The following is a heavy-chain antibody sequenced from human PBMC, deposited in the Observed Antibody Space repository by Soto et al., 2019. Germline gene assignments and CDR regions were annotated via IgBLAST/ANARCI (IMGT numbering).Heavy chain of an antibody. Sequence: PSETLSLTCTVSGGSIRIGGDYWRWVRQNPRRGLEWIGNIYYSGNTYYNPSLKSRLTISVDTSKNQNSLNLSSVTAADTAVYSCERDRIMATAGTARHYSGSDVWGQGTTVTVSS. CDR3: ERDRIMATAGTARHYSGSDV. CDR2: IYYSGNT. V-gene: IGHV4-31*03. J-gene: IGHJ6*02. D-gene: IGHD5-12*01. CDR1: GGSIRIGGDY.